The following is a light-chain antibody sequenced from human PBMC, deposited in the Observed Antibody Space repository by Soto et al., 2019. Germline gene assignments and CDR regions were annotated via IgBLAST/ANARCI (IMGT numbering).Light chain of an antibody. CDR1: QTISSW. Sequence: IQMTQSHTTLSGSVGDRVTITCRASQTISSWLAWYQQKPGKAPKLLIYKASTLKSGVPSRFSGSGSGTEFTLTISSLQPDDFATYYCQHYNSYSEAFCQGTKVDIK. CDR2: KAS. J-gene: IGKJ1*01. CDR3: QHYNSYSEA. V-gene: IGKV1-5*03.